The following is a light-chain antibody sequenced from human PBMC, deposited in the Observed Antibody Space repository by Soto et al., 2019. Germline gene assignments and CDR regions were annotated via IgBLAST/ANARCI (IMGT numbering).Light chain of an antibody. CDR3: QRSDSTPLT. CDR1: QSISRY. Sequence: DIQMTQSPSSLSASVGDRVTITCRASQSISRYLNWYQQEPGKAPKLLIYAASRLQSGVPSRFSGSGSGTEFTLTISSLQPEDFATYYCQRSDSTPLTFGGGTQVEIK. V-gene: IGKV1-39*01. CDR2: AAS. J-gene: IGKJ4*01.